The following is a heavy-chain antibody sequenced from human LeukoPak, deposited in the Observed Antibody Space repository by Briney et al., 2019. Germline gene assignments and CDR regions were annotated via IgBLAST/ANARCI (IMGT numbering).Heavy chain of an antibody. CDR2: INHSGST. J-gene: IGHJ6*02. CDR1: GFTFSSYS. Sequence: GSLRLSCAASGFTFSSYSMNWVRQAPGKGLEWIGEINHSGSTNYNPSLKSRVTISVDTSKSQFSLKLSSVTAADTAVYYCARGHYYDSSGYYWIYYYGMDVWGQGTTVTVSS. CDR3: ARGHYYDSSGYYWIYYYGMDV. D-gene: IGHD3-22*01. V-gene: IGHV4-34*01.